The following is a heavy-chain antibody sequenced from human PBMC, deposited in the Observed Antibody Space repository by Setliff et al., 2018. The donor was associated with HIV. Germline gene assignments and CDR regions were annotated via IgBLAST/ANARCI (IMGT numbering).Heavy chain of an antibody. Sequence: SETLSLTCAVYGGSFSDYYWSWIRQPPGKGLDWIGYIYYSGSTYYNPSLMSRVTISLDTSKNQFSLKLSSVTAADTAVYYCAAGLWFGEFSLWQYWHFVLWGRGTLVAVSS. CDR1: GGSFSDYY. CDR2: IYYSGST. V-gene: IGHV4-30-4*08. D-gene: IGHD3-10*01. CDR3: AAGLWFGEFSLWQYWHFVL. J-gene: IGHJ2*01.